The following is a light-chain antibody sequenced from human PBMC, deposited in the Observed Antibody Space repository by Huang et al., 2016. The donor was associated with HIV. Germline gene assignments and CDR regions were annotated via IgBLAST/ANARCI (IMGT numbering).Light chain of an antibody. J-gene: IGKJ2*01. CDR1: QDITKF. CDR2: DAS. CDR3: QHYDSLPYT. Sequence: DIQMTQSPSSLAASVGDRVTITCQASQDITKFLNWYQQKPGQPPKLLRYDASTLETGVPARFSGSGSGTHFSFTISSLQPEDFAIYYCQHYDSLPYTFGQGTKLEIK. V-gene: IGKV1-33*01.